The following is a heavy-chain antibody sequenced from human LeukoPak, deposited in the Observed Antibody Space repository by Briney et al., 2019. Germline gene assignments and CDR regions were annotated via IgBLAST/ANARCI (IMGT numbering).Heavy chain of an antibody. Sequence: SVKVSCKASGGTFSSYTISWVRQAPGQGLEWMGRIIPILGIANYAQKFQGRVTITADKSTSTAYMELSSLRSEDPAVYYCASSQYRLATHHKYLDYWGEGTLGTVSS. CDR3: ASSQYRLATHHKYLDY. CDR1: GGTFSSYT. D-gene: IGHD6-19*01. V-gene: IGHV1-69*02. J-gene: IGHJ4*02. CDR2: IIPILGIA.